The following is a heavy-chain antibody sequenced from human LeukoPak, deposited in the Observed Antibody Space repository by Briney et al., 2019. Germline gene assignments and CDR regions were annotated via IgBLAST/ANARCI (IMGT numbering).Heavy chain of an antibody. Sequence: PGGSLRLSCAASGFIFSGYWISWVRQAPGKGLELVGNIKLDGSEKYYVDSVKGRFTISRDNAKNSLYLQINSLRAEDTAMYYCASSMWFGMRKIDYWGQGTLVTVSS. CDR1: GFIFSGYW. V-gene: IGHV3-7*03. J-gene: IGHJ4*02. CDR2: IKLDGSEK. CDR3: ASSMWFGMRKIDY. D-gene: IGHD3-10*01.